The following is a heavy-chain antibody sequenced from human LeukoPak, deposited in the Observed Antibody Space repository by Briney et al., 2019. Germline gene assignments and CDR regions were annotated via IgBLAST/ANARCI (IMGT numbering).Heavy chain of an antibody. CDR2: ITTSGSII. D-gene: IGHD6-19*01. CDR3: TRTQYSSGWTFDY. CDR1: GFTFSIYE. V-gene: IGHV3-48*03. Sequence: GGSLRLSCAASGFTFSIYEMNWVRQAPGKGLEWVSYITTSGSIIHYADSVKGRFTISRDSAKNSLYLQMNSLRAEDTAVYYCTRTQYSSGWTFDYWGQGTLVTVSS. J-gene: IGHJ4*02.